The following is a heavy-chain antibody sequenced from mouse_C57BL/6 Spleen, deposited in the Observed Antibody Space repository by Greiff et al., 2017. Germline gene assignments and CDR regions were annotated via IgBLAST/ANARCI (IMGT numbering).Heavy chain of an antibody. Sequence: QVQLQQPGTELVKPGASVKLSCKASGYTFTSYWMHWVKQRPGQGLEWIGNINPSNGGTNYNEKFKSKATLTVDKSSSTAYMQLSSLTSEDSAVYDCARATGGYDGGDYYAMDYWGQGTSVIVSS. J-gene: IGHJ4*01. CDR1: GYTFTSYW. V-gene: IGHV1-53*01. CDR3: ARATGGYDGGDYYAMDY. CDR2: INPSNGGT. D-gene: IGHD2-2*01.